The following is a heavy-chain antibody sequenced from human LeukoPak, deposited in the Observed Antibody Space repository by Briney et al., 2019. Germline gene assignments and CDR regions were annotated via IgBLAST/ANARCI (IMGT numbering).Heavy chain of an antibody. J-gene: IGHJ6*02. V-gene: IGHV3-33*01. D-gene: IGHD2-15*01. CDR3: VRISCTGSRCKPYSYYDMDV. CDR1: GLTFDTHG. Sequence: GGSLRLSCAASGLTFDTHGMHWVRQAPGKGLERVAVIWYDGSIKYYSDSVKGRFTISRDNSKNTLYLQMNSLRAEDTAVYYCVRISCTGSRCKPYSYYDMDVWGQGTTVTVSS. CDR2: IWYDGSIK.